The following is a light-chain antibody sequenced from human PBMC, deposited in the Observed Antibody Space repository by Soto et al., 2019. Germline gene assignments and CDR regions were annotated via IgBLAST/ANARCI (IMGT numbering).Light chain of an antibody. CDR3: QQYGSSTPT. Sequence: EIVMTQSPATRSLSPGERATLSCRASQSVSSNLAWYQQKPGQAPRLLIYGASTRATGIPDRFSGSGAGTDFTLTISRLEKEDFAVYYGQQYGSSTPTFGQGTKVDIK. J-gene: IGKJ1*01. CDR1: QSVSSN. V-gene: IGKV3-20*01. CDR2: GAS.